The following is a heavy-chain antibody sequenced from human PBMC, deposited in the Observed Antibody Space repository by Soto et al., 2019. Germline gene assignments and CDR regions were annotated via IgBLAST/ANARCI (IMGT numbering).Heavy chain of an antibody. D-gene: IGHD3-10*01. Sequence: EVQLVESGGGLIQPGGSLRLSCAVSGFTVSNNYMSWVRQAPGKGLEGVSVIYSGGYTAYGDSVKGRFTISRDNSKNTLFLKRNRRGAGDRAGYFWATQPGGGGYWGQGTLVTVSS. V-gene: IGHV3-53*01. CDR3: ATQPGGGGY. CDR2: IYSGGYT. CDR1: GFTVSNNY. J-gene: IGHJ4*02.